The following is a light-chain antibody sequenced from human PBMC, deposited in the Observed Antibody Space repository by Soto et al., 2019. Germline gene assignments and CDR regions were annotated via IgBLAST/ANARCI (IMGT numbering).Light chain of an antibody. CDR1: SSDGGSYNL. Sequence: QSALTQPASVSGSPGQSITISCTGISSDGGSYNLVSWYQQHPDKAPKLMIYEGSKRPSGVSNRFSGSKSGNTASLTISGLQTEDEADYYCCSYAGSSAPVVFGGGTKLPS. CDR3: CSYAGSSAPVV. CDR2: EGS. V-gene: IGLV2-23*01. J-gene: IGLJ2*01.